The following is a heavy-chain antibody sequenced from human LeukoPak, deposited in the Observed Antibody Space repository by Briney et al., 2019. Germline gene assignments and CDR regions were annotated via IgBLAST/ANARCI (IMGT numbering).Heavy chain of an antibody. CDR1: GFTFSSYG. CDR3: ARDDYGDYLPYY. V-gene: IGHV3-33*01. Sequence: GGSLRLSCAASGFTFSSYGMHWVRQAPGKGLEWVAVIWYDGSNKYYADSVKGRFTISRDNSKNTLHLQMNSLRAEDTAVYYCARDDYGDYLPYYWGQGTLVTVSS. J-gene: IGHJ4*02. D-gene: IGHD4-17*01. CDR2: IWYDGSNK.